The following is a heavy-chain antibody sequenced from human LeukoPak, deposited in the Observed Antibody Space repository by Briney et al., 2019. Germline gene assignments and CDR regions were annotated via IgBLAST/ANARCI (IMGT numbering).Heavy chain of an antibody. V-gene: IGHV1-8*01. J-gene: IGHJ4*02. CDR3: ARDHGSSSWYDPYYFDY. D-gene: IGHD6-13*01. CDR1: GYTFTSYD. Sequence: ASVKVSCKASGYTFTSYDINWVRQATGQGLEWMGWMNPNSGNTGYAQKFQGRVTMTRNTSISTAYMELSSLRSEDTAVYYCARDHGSSSWYDPYYFDYWGQGTLVTVSS. CDR2: MNPNSGNT.